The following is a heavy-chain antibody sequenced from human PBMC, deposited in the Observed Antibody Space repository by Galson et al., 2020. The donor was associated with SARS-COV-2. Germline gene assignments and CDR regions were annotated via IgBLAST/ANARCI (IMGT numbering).Heavy chain of an antibody. CDR2: IASDGSNK. V-gene: IGHV3-30*16. D-gene: IGHD6-13*01. Sequence: HGEPLKISCAASGFLFNNYAVHWVRQAPGKGLEWVATIASDGSNKFYADSVKGRFTISRDNSKNIQYLEMNSLRPEDTALYSCARQYTSSLYSFDNWGQGTLVTVSS. CDR3: ARQYTSSLYSFDN. CDR1: GFLFNNYA. J-gene: IGHJ4*02.